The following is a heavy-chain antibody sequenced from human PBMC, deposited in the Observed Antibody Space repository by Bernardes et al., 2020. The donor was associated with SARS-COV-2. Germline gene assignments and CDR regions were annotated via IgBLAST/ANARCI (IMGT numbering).Heavy chain of an antibody. CDR2: IDSDGSGT. V-gene: IGHV3-74*03. Sequence: GGSLRLSCAASGFTFTDHWMKWVRQAPGKGLEWVSHIDSDGSGTTYSDSVKGRFTISRDNAKNTLYLQMNTLRHEDTAVYYCVRGRGGGYVFLDVWGQGTTVTFSS. CDR1: GFTFTDHW. D-gene: IGHD3-3*01. J-gene: IGHJ6*02. CDR3: VRGRGGGYVFLDV.